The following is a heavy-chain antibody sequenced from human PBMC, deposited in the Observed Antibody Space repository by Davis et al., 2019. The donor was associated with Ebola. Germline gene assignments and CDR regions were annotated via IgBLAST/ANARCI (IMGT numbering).Heavy chain of an antibody. D-gene: IGHD3-10*01. CDR3: ARLYYGSGSYFLDGMDV. V-gene: IGHV5-51*01. Sequence: ESLKISCKGSGYSFTSYWIGWVRQMPGKGLEWMGIIYPGDSDTRYSPSFQGQVTISADKSISTAYLQWSSLKASDTAMYYCARLYYGSGSYFLDGMDVWGQGTTVTVSS. CDR1: GYSFTSYW. J-gene: IGHJ6*02. CDR2: IYPGDSDT.